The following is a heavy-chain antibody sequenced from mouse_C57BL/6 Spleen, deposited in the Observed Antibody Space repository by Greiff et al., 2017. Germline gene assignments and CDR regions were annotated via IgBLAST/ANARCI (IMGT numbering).Heavy chain of an antibody. CDR3: ARSRVLFFWYFDV. Sequence: VQLQQSGPELVKPGASVKISCKASGYTFTDYYMNWVKQSHGKSLEWIGDINPNNGGTSYNQKFKGKATLTVDKSSSTAYMELRSLTSEASAVYSCARSRVLFFWYFDVWGPGPTLTVSS. J-gene: IGHJ1*01. V-gene: IGHV1-26*01. CDR1: GYTFTDYY. CDR2: INPNNGGT.